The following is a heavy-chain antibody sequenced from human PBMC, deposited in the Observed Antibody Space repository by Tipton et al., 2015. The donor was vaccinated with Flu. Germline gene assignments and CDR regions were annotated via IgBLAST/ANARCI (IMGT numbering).Heavy chain of an antibody. D-gene: IGHD4-11*01. CDR2: IYYSGSP. J-gene: IGHJ5*02. Sequence: GLVKPSETLSLTCTVSGGSISSYYWSWIRQPPGKGLEWIGYIYYSGSPHYNPSLKSRVTISVDTSKNQFSLRLNSVTAADTAVYYCARRDYSNYVSEPKNWFDPWGQGLMVTVSS. CDR3: ARRDYSNYVSEPKNWFDP. V-gene: IGHV4-59*08. CDR1: GGSISSYY.